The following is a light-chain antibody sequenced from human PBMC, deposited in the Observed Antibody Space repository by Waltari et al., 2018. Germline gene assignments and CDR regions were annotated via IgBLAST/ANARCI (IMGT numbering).Light chain of an antibody. CDR1: GSDVVGYNH. J-gene: IGLJ1*01. V-gene: IGLV2-14*03. CDR2: YFN. Sequence: QTALTQPASVSGSPGPSITISFTVTGSDVVGYNHVPWYQQHPGKAPKLILYYFNSRHSGVFIRFFASKSGNTACLTISGLQADDEAVYFCSSYCTSITPYVFGIGTKLTGL. CDR3: SSYCTSITPYV.